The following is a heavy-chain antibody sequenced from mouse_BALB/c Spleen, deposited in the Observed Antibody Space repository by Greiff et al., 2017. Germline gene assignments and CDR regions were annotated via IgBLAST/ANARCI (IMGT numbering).Heavy chain of an antibody. J-gene: IGHJ2*01. V-gene: IGHV14-4*02. CDR3: KEVTVDD. D-gene: IGHD2-1*01. CDR2: IDPENGDT. CDR1: GFNIKDYY. Sequence: VQLQQSGAELVRSGASVKLSCTASGFNIKDYYMHWVKQRPEQGLEWIGWIDPENGDTEYAPKFQGKATMTADTSSNTAYLQLSSLTSEDTAVYYCKEVTVDDWGQGTTLTVSS.